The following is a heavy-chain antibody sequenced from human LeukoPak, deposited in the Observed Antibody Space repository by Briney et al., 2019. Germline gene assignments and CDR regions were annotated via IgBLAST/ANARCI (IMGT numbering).Heavy chain of an antibody. V-gene: IGHV3-53*05. CDR2: IYSGGST. CDR1: GFTVSSNS. CDR3: TRGMLRQPPDY. Sequence: GGSLRLSCTVSGFTVSSNSMSWVRQAPGKGLEWVSIIYSGGSTFYADSVKGRFTISRDNSKNTLYLQMNSLRVEDTAIYYCTRGMLRQPPDYWGQGMLVTVSS. D-gene: IGHD3-10*02. J-gene: IGHJ4*02.